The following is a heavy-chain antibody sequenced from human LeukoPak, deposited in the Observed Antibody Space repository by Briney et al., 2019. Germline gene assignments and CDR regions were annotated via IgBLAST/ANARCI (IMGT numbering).Heavy chain of an antibody. CDR1: GFTVSSNY. D-gene: IGHD4-23*01. CDR3: ARRPGGVYYYYGMDV. CDR2: IYSGGST. J-gene: IGHJ6*02. Sequence: GGSLRLSCAASGFTVSSNYMSWVRQAPGKGLEWVSVIYSGGSTYYADSVKVRFTISRDNSKNTLYLQMNRLRAEDTAVYYCARRPGGVYYYYGMDVWGQGTTVTVSS. V-gene: IGHV3-66*01.